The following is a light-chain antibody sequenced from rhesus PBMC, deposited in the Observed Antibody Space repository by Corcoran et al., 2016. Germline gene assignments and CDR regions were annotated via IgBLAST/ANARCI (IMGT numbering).Light chain of an antibody. J-gene: IGKJ2*01. Sequence: DVQMTQSPSSLSASVGDRVTITCRASQAIINDLAWYQQRTGESPKLLIYEASSLQSGIPSRFSGSGSRTDFSLTISILQSEDFATYYCPHYHSTPYSFGRGTKVDIK. CDR1: QAIIND. CDR3: PHYHSTPYS. CDR2: EAS. V-gene: IGKV1S17*01.